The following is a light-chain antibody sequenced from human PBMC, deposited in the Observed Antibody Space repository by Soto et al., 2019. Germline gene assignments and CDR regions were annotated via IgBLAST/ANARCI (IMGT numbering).Light chain of an antibody. Sequence: IQLTQSPSSLSASVGDRVTITCRASQDISSFLAWYQQKPGKAPELLIYVASSLQSGVPSRFSGSGSGTEFTLTIRSLQPEDFATYYCQQSYIPPFAFGPGTKVHMK. J-gene: IGKJ3*01. CDR1: QDISSF. V-gene: IGKV1-39*01. CDR3: QQSYIPPFA. CDR2: VAS.